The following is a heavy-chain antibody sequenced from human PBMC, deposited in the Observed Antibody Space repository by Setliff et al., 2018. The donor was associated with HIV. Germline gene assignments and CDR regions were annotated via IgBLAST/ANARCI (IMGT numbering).Heavy chain of an antibody. CDR2: IRYDGSNK. Sequence: LRLSCAASGFTFSSYGMHWVRQAPGKGLEWVAFIRYDGSNKYYADSVKGRFTISRDNSKNTLYLQMNSLRAEDTAVYYCGKDVCSGAYCYAYYYYGMDVWGRGTMVTVSS. CDR3: GKDVCSGAYCYAYYYYGMDV. CDR1: GFTFSSYG. J-gene: IGHJ6*02. V-gene: IGHV3-30*02. D-gene: IGHD2-15*01.